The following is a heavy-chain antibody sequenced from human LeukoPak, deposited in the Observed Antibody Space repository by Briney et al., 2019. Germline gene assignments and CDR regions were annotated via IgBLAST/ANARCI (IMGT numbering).Heavy chain of an antibody. Sequence: PGGSLRLSCAASGFTFSSYAMSWVRQAPGKGLEWVSAISGSGGSTYYADSVKGRFTISRDNSKNTLYLQMNSLRAEDTAVYYCAKGSSSSWYLDWFDPWGQGTLVTVSS. D-gene: IGHD6-13*01. CDR1: GFTFSSYA. J-gene: IGHJ5*02. V-gene: IGHV3-23*01. CDR3: AKGSSSSWYLDWFDP. CDR2: ISGSGGST.